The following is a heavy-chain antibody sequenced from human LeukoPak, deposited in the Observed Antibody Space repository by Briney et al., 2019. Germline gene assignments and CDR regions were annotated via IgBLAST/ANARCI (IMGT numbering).Heavy chain of an antibody. CDR3: ARDRGMGIFGR. CDR1: GGSFSGYY. V-gene: IGHV4-34*01. CDR2: INHSGST. J-gene: IGHJ3*01. D-gene: IGHD3-3*01. Sequence: PSETLSLTCAVYGGSFSGYYWSWIRQPPGKGLEWIGEINHSGSTNYNPSLKSRVTISVDTSKNQFSLKLSSVTAADTAVYYCARDRGMGIFGRWGQGTMVTVSS.